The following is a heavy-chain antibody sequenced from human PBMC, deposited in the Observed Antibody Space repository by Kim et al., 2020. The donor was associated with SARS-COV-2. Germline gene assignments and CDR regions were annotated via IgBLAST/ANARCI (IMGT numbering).Heavy chain of an antibody. V-gene: IGHV3-30*18. D-gene: IGHD4-17*01. CDR3: AKLRTTVTRRHYYYYGMDV. CDR1: GFTFSSYG. J-gene: IGHJ6*02. Sequence: GGSLRLSCAASGFTFSSYGMHWVRQAPGKGLEWVAVISYDGSNKYYADSVKGRFTISRDNSKNTLYLQMNSLRAEDTAVYYCAKLRTTVTRRHYYYYGMDVWGQGTTVTVSS. CDR2: ISYDGSNK.